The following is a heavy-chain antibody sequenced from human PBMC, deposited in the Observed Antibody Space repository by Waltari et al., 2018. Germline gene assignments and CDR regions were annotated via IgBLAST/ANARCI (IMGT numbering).Heavy chain of an antibody. V-gene: IGHV3-53*01. CDR1: GLSGSSNY. CDR2: IYSGGRT. CDR3: ARIITGDRDY. D-gene: IGHD7-27*01. J-gene: IGHJ4*02. Sequence: EVQLVESGGGLIQPGGSLRLSCAASGLSGSSNYCSWVRQAPGEGLEWVSAIYSGGRTNYADSVKGRFTISRDNSKNTVYLQMNSLRTEDTAVYFCARIITGDRDYWGQGTLVTVSS.